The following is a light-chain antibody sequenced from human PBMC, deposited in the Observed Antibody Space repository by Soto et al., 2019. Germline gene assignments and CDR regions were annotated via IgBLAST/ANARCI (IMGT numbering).Light chain of an antibody. CDR3: TSYTSSSTHV. J-gene: IGLJ1*01. Sequence: QSVLTQPASVSGSPGQSITISCTGTSSDVGGYNYVSWYQQHPGKAPKRMIFAVSNRPSGISDRFSGSKSGNTASLTISGLQAEDEADYYCTSYTSSSTHVFGTGTKVTVL. CDR2: AVS. V-gene: IGLV2-14*01. CDR1: SSDVGGYNY.